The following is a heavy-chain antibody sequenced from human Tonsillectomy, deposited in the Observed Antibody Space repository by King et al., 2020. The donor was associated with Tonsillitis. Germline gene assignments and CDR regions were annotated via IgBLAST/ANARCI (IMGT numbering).Heavy chain of an antibody. CDR3: AKDSGFDTTGYYFNYYYGMDV. Sequence: VQLVESGGGVVQPGRSLRLSCAASGFTFSTYGMHWVRQAPGKGLAWVAIISFVGRNKYYADSVKGRFTISRDNSKNTLYLQMNSLRAEDTAVYYCAKDSGFDTTGYYFNYYYGMDVWGQGTPVTVSS. V-gene: IGHV3-30*18. CDR2: ISFVGRNK. D-gene: IGHD3-22*01. CDR1: GFTFSTYG. J-gene: IGHJ6*02.